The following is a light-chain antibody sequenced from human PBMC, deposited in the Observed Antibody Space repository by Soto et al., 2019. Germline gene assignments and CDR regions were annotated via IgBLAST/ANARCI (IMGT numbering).Light chain of an antibody. V-gene: IGKV1-39*01. CDR1: QSISNY. CDR3: QQSYSTPRT. CDR2: AAS. Sequence: DIQMTQSPSSLSASVGDRVTITCRASQSISNYLNWYQQKPRKAPKLLIYAASSLQSGVPSRFSGSGSGTNFTLTISSLQPEDFATDYCQQSYSTPRTFGQGTNLEIK. J-gene: IGKJ2*01.